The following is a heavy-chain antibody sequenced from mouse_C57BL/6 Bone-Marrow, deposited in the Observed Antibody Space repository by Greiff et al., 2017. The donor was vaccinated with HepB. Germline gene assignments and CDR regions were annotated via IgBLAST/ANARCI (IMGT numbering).Heavy chain of an antibody. CDR1: GFTFSSYA. J-gene: IGHJ3*01. CDR2: ISDGGSYT. V-gene: IGHV5-4*01. CDR3: AREAYCNPWFAY. Sequence: EVNVVESGGGLVKPGGSLKLSCAASGFTFSSYAMSWVRQTPEKRLEWVATISDGGSYTYYPDNVKGRFTISRDNAKNNLYLQMSHLKSEDTAMYYCAREAYCNPWFAYWGQGTLVTVSA. D-gene: IGHD2-1*01.